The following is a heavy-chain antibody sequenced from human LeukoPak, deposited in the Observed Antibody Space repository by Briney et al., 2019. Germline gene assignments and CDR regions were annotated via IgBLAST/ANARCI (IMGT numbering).Heavy chain of an antibody. CDR1: GFTFSSYS. CDR3: ARDHNDILTGSVWDAFDI. D-gene: IGHD3-9*01. V-gene: IGHV3-48*01. J-gene: IGHJ3*02. Sequence: GGSLRLSCAASGFTFSSYSMNWVRQAPGKGLEWVSYINSSSSTIYYADSVKGRFTISRDNAKNSLYLQMNSLRAEDTAVYYCARDHNDILTGSVWDAFDIWGQGTMVTVSS. CDR2: INSSSSTI.